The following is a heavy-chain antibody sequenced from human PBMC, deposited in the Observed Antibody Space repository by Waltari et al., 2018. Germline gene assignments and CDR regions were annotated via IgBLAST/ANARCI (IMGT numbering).Heavy chain of an antibody. V-gene: IGHV4-38-2*01. CDR3: ARHGAVAGWGDY. CDR2: IYHSGST. J-gene: IGHJ4*02. CDR1: GYPIRSSNY. D-gene: IGHD6-19*01. Sequence: QVQLQESGPGLVKPSETLSLTCAVSGYPIRSSNYWGWIRPPPGKGLGWIGSIYHSGSTYYNPSLKSRVTISVDTSKNQFSLNLSSLSAADTAVYYCARHGAVAGWGDYWGKGTLVTVSS.